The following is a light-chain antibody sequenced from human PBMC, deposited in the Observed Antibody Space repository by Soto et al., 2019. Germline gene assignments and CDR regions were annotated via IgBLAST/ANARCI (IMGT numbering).Light chain of an antibody. CDR3: QQYGSSPQWT. J-gene: IGKJ1*01. CDR2: GAS. V-gene: IGKV3-20*01. Sequence: EIVLTQSPGTLSLSPGERATLSCRASQSVSSSYLAWYQQKPGQAPRLLIYGASSRATGIPDRFSGSGSGTDFTLIICRLEPEDFAVYYCQQYGSSPQWTFGQGTKVDIK. CDR1: QSVSSSY.